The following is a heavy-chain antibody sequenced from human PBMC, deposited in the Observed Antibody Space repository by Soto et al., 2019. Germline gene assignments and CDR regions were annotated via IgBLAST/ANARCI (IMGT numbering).Heavy chain of an antibody. V-gene: IGHV4-38-2*01. CDR2: IYHTGMT. J-gene: IGHJ6*02. CDR3: ARKAPYGLDV. Sequence: SETLSLTCVVSGYSITTGSYWGWVRQPPGKGLEWIGNIYHTGMTYQSPSLQSRVTLSIDTSKNQFSLNMTSVTAADTAVYYCARKAPYGLDVWGQGRTVTVSS. CDR1: GYSITTGSY.